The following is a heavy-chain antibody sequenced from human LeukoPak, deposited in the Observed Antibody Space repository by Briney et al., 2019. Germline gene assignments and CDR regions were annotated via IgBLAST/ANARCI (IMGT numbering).Heavy chain of an antibody. CDR2: ISYDGSNK. CDR1: GFTFSSYA. J-gene: IGHJ4*02. V-gene: IGHV3-30*04. D-gene: IGHD3-22*01. CDR3: ARDREAYDSSGYLFDY. Sequence: GGSLRLSCAASGFTFSSYAMHWVRQAPGRGLEWVAVISYDGSNKYYADSVKGRFTISRDNSKNTLYLQMNSLRAEDTAVYYCARDREAYDSSGYLFDYWGQGTLVTVSS.